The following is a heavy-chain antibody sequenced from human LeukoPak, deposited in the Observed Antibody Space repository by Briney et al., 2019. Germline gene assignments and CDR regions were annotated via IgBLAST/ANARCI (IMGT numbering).Heavy chain of an antibody. CDR1: RYNFKGYN. J-gene: IGHJ4*02. CDR3: ARARNTGWLGFDY. D-gene: IGHD6-19*01. Sequence: ASVKVSCKSSRYNFKGYNMNWVRQAPGEGLEWMGWINPDTGGTNYAQKFQGRVTMTRDTSINTAYKEFIRLRSDDTAVYYCARARNTGWLGFDYWGQGTLVTVSS. V-gene: IGHV1-2*02. CDR2: INPDTGGT.